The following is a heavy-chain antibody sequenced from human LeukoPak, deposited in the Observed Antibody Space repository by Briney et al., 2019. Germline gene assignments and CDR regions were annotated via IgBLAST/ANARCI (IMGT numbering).Heavy chain of an antibody. D-gene: IGHD2-21*02. Sequence: PGGSLRLSCAASGFTFSSYAMSWVRQAPGRGLEWVSAISGSGGSTHYADSVKGRFTISRDNSKNTLYLQMNSLRADDTAIYYCAKPDFSRGNYFDPWGQGTLVIVSS. CDR2: ISGSGGST. J-gene: IGHJ5*02. CDR1: GFTFSSYA. CDR3: AKPDFSRGNYFDP. V-gene: IGHV3-23*01.